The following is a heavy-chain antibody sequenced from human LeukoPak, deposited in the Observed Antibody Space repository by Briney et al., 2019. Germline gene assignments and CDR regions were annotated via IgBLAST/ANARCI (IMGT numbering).Heavy chain of an antibody. Sequence: GGSLRLSCAASGFTFSSYEMNWVRQAPGKGLEWVAFIRSDGSHTYYTDSVRGRFTITRDNSKNTLYLQMNSLRLADTAIYYCAKPSGSGVDYWGRGTRVTVSS. CDR1: GFTFSSYE. CDR2: IRSDGSHT. V-gene: IGHV3-30*02. CDR3: AKPSGSGVDY. D-gene: IGHD1-26*01. J-gene: IGHJ4*02.